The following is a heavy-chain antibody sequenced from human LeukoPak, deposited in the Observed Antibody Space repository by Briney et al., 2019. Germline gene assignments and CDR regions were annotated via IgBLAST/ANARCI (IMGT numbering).Heavy chain of an antibody. D-gene: IGHD3-16*01. V-gene: IGHV3-48*03. CDR1: GFTFSSYE. J-gene: IGHJ4*02. CDR3: ARGSDWGSFDY. Sequence: GGSLRLSCAASGFTFSSYEMNWVRRAPGKGLEWVSYISSSGSTIYYADSVKGRFTISRDNAKNSLYLQMNSLRAEDTAVYYCARGSDWGSFDYWGQGTLVTVSS. CDR2: ISSSGSTI.